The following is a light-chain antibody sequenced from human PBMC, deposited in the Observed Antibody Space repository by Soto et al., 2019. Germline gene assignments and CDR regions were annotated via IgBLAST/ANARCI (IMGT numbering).Light chain of an antibody. Sequence: EIVMTQSPATLSVSLGERATFSCCASQSVRSNLAWYQQKPGQAPRLLIYDASTRAPGIPARFSGSGSGTELTLTISSLQSDDFAVYHCQQYNNWPPTFGHGTRLEIK. V-gene: IGKV3-15*01. J-gene: IGKJ5*01. CDR1: QSVRSN. CDR2: DAS. CDR3: QQYNNWPPT.